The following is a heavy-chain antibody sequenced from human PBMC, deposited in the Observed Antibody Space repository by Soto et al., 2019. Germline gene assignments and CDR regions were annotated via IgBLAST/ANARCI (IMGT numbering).Heavy chain of an antibody. Sequence: GGSLRLSCAASGFTFSNAWMSWVRQAPGKGLEWVGRIKSKTDGGTTDYAAPVKGRFTISRDNSKNTLYLQMNSLRAEDTAVYYCAKGSSSMEEGVDYWGQGTLVTVSS. CDR1: GFTFSNAW. CDR3: AKGSSSMEEGVDY. J-gene: IGHJ4*02. CDR2: IKSKTDGGTT. V-gene: IGHV3-15*01. D-gene: IGHD6-6*01.